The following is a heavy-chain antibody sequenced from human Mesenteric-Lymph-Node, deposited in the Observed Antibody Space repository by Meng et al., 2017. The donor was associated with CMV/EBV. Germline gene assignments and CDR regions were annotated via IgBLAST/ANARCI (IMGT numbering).Heavy chain of an antibody. Sequence: GESLKISCAASGFTVSSHYMSWVRQAPGKGLEWVSVIYSGGSTYYADSVKGRFTISRDNSKNTLYLQMNSLRAEDTAVYYCARTKWELPDYYGMDVWGQGTTVTVSS. V-gene: IGHV3-53*01. CDR3: ARTKWELPDYYGMDV. CDR1: GFTVSSHY. D-gene: IGHD1-26*01. CDR2: IYSGGST. J-gene: IGHJ6*02.